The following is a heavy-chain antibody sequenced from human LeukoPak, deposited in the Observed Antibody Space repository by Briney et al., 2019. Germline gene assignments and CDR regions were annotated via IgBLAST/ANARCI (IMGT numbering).Heavy chain of an antibody. Sequence: ASVKVSCKASGGTFSSYAISWVRQAPGQGLEWMGGIIPIFGTTNYAQKFQGRVTITTDESASTAYMELSSLRSEDTAVYYCAREPYYDFWSGPPAEYFQHWGQGTLVTVSS. CDR1: GGTFSSYA. J-gene: IGHJ1*01. V-gene: IGHV1-69*05. CDR2: IIPIFGTT. CDR3: AREPYYDFWSGPPAEYFQH. D-gene: IGHD3-3*01.